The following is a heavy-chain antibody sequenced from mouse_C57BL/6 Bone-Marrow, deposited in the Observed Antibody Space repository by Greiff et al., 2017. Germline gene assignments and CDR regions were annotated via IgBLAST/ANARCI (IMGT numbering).Heavy chain of an antibody. Sequence: EVMLVESGGGLVKPGGSLKLSCAASGFTFSSYAMSWVRQTPEKRLEWVATISDGGSYTYYPDNVKGRFTISRDNAKNNLYLQMSHLKSEDTALYDCARVADGYWYFDVWGTGTTVTGSS. J-gene: IGHJ1*03. CDR3: ARVADGYWYFDV. CDR2: ISDGGSYT. D-gene: IGHD1-1*01. CDR1: GFTFSSYA. V-gene: IGHV5-4*03.